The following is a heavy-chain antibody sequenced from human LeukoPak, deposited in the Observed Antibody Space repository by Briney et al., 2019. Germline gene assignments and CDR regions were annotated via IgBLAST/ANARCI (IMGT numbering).Heavy chain of an antibody. V-gene: IGHV4-39*01. CDR3: ASEKLELLNYEGWFDP. J-gene: IGHJ5*02. CDR2: IYYSGST. Sequence: SETLSLTCTVSGGSISSSSYYWGWIRQPPGKGLEWIGSIYYSGSTYYNPSLKSRVTISVDTSKNQFSLKLSSVTAADTAVYYCASEKLELLNYEGWFDPWGQGTLVTVSS. D-gene: IGHD1-7*01. CDR1: GGSISSSSYY.